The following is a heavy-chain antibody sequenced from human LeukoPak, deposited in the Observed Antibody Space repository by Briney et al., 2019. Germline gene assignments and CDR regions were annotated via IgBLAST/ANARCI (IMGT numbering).Heavy chain of an antibody. J-gene: IGHJ3*02. CDR3: ARGTRVAANAFDI. Sequence: GGSLRLSCAASGFTFSSYWMSWVRQAPGKGPEWVANIKQGGSEKYYVDSVKGRFTISRDNSKNTLYLQMNSLRAEDTAVYYCARGTRVAANAFDIWGQGTMVTVSS. CDR2: IKQGGSEK. CDR1: GFTFSSYW. V-gene: IGHV3-7*01. D-gene: IGHD2-15*01.